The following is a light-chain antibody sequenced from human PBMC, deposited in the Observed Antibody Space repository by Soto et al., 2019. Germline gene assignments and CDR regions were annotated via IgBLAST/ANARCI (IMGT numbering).Light chain of an antibody. CDR3: QQRSNWPPVT. J-gene: IGKJ4*01. CDR2: DAS. Sequence: EVVLTQSPATLSLSPGERATLSCRASQSVSRHLAWYQQKPGQAPRLLILDASDRATGIPARFSGSGSGTNFTLTNSRLEPEDFAVYYCQQRSNWPPVTFGGGTKVEIK. CDR1: QSVSRH. V-gene: IGKV3-11*01.